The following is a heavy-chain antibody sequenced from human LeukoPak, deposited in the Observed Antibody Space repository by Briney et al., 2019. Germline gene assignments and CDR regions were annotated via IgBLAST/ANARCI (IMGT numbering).Heavy chain of an antibody. CDR1: GFTFSNYG. D-gene: IGHD4-11*01. CDR3: ARGGRYSNYIVGYNWFDP. V-gene: IGHV3-30*02. Sequence: GGSLRLSCAASGFTFSNYGMHWVRQAPGKGLEWVAFIRYDGDSTHYADSVKGRFTISRDNAKNSLYLQMNSLRAEDTAVYYCARGGRYSNYIVGYNWFDPWGQGTLVTVSS. CDR2: IRYDGDST. J-gene: IGHJ5*02.